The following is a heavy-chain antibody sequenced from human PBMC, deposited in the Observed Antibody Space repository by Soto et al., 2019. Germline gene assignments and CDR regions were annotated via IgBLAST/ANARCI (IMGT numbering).Heavy chain of an antibody. CDR3: ARSSGYVPGGY. D-gene: IGHD5-12*01. J-gene: IGHJ4*02. Sequence: SKTLSLSCAVSGYPISSGYYWGLIRQPPGKGLEWIGIIHHSGSTYYNPSLRSRITISVDTSKNQFSLKMPSVTAADTAVYYCARSSGYVPGGYWGQGILVTVSS. CDR2: IHHSGST. V-gene: IGHV4-38-2*01. CDR1: GYPISSGYY.